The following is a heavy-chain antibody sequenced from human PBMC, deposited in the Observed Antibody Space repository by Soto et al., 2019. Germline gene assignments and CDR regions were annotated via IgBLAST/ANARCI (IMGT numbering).Heavy chain of an antibody. CDR2: ISAYNGNT. Sequence: ASVKVSCKASGYTFTSYGISWVRQAPGQGLEWMGWISAYNGNTNYAQKLQGRVTMTTETSTSTAYMELRSLRSDDTAVYYCATKKLGYCSSTSCYVGGDAFDIWGQGTMVTVSS. J-gene: IGHJ3*02. CDR3: ATKKLGYCSSTSCYVGGDAFDI. D-gene: IGHD2-2*01. V-gene: IGHV1-18*01. CDR1: GYTFTSYG.